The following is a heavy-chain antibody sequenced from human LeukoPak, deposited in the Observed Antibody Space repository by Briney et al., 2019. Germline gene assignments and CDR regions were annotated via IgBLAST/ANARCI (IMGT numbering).Heavy chain of an antibody. CDR2: FDPEDGET. Sequence: ASVKVSCKVSGYIFTELSMHWVRQAPGKGLEWVGGFDPEDGETIYAQKFQGRVTVTEDTSTDTAYMELSSLRAEDTAVYYCASLPHYGDYSFDYWGQGTLVTVSS. V-gene: IGHV1-24*01. D-gene: IGHD4-17*01. J-gene: IGHJ4*02. CDR1: GYIFTELS. CDR3: ASLPHYGDYSFDY.